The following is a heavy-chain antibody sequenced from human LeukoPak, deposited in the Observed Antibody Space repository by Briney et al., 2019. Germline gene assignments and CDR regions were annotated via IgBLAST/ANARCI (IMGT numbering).Heavy chain of an antibody. J-gene: IGHJ4*02. CDR2: IYYSGST. V-gene: IGHV4-39*07. Sequence: PSETLSLTCTVSGGSISSSSYYWGWIRQPPGKGLEWIGSIYYSGSTYYNPSLKSRVTISVDTSKNQFSLKLSSVTAADTAVYYCARVYSYGLDFDYWGQGTLVTVSS. D-gene: IGHD5-18*01. CDR1: GGSISSSSYY. CDR3: ARVYSYGLDFDY.